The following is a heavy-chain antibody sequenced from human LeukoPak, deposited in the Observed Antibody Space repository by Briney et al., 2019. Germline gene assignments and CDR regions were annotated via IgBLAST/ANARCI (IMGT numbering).Heavy chain of an antibody. CDR1: GFTFSSYG. V-gene: IGHV3-30*03. J-gene: IGHJ4*02. CDR2: ISYDGSNK. Sequence: GGSLRLSCAASGFTFSSYGMHWVRQAPGKGLEWVAVISYDGSNKYYADSVKGRFTISRDNSKNTLYLQMNSLRDEDTAVYYCAREVTGFDYWGQGTLVTVSS. CDR3: AREVTGFDY.